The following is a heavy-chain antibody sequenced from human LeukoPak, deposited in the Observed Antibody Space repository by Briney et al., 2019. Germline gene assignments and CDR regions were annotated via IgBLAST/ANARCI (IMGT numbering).Heavy chain of an antibody. Sequence: PGGSLRLSCAASGFTFSSFAMSWVRQAPGKGLEWVSAISGAGSNTYFADSVKGRFTVSRGNSKNTVYLQMNSLRAEDTAVYYCAKDFGGAGYYFGSWGQGTLVTVSS. CDR3: AKDFGGAGYYFGS. J-gene: IGHJ4*02. D-gene: IGHD3-16*01. CDR1: GFTFSSFA. V-gene: IGHV3-23*01. CDR2: ISGAGSNT.